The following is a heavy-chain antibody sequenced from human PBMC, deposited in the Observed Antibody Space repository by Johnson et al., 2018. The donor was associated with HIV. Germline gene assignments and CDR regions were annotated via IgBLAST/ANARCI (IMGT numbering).Heavy chain of an antibody. CDR2: ISYDGSNK. CDR3: ARDIEYHYDYVWGSRGAFDI. J-gene: IGHJ3*02. D-gene: IGHD3-16*01. Sequence: VQLVESGGGLIQPGGSLRLSCAASGFTVSSNYMSWVRKAPGKGLEWVAVISYDGSNKYYADSVKGRFTISRDNSKNTLYLQMNSLRAEDTAVYYCARDIEYHYDYVWGSRGAFDIWGQGTMVTVSS. CDR1: GFTVSSNY. V-gene: IGHV3-30*03.